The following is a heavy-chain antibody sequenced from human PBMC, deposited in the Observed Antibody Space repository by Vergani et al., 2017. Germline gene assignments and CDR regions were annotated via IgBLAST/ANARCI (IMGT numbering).Heavy chain of an antibody. CDR1: EYSFGNYW. Sequence: EVELVQSGPEMRKPGASLKISCKGSEYSFGNYWIGWVRQMPGKGLEWMGIIYPADSDTRYSPSFQGQVTNSADKSISTAFRQWDSLKASDTALYYCARHTTYTDSGGQGTLVTVSS. CDR2: IYPADSDT. V-gene: IGHV5-51*01. CDR3: ARHTTYTDS. J-gene: IGHJ4*02. D-gene: IGHD1-1*01.